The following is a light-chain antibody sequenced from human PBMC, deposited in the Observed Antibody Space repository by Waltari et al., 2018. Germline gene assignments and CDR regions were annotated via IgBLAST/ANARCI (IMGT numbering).Light chain of an antibody. V-gene: IGKV3-20*01. CDR2: GSS. CDR1: QCVSSSY. J-gene: IGKJ1*01. Sequence: EIVLTQSPGTRSLSPGERATLTCRASQCVSSSYLAWYQQKPGKAPRLLIYGSSSRATGIPDRFVGSVSATDFTLTISRLGPEDCAVYYCQEYGSSPRTFGQGTKVEIK. CDR3: QEYGSSPRT.